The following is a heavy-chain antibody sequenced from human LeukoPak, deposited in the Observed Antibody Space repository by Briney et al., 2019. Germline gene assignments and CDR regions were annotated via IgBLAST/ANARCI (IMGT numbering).Heavy chain of an antibody. V-gene: IGHV3-7*05. CDR1: GFTFSSYW. CDR3: ARLTYYDFWSGYKFDY. J-gene: IGHJ4*02. CDR2: IKQDGSEK. D-gene: IGHD3-3*01. Sequence: PGGSLRLSCTASGFTFSSYWMSWVRQAPGKGLEWVANIKQDGSEKYYVDSVKGRFTISRDNAKNSLYLQMNSLRAEDTAVYYCARLTYYDFWSGYKFDYWGQGTLVTASS.